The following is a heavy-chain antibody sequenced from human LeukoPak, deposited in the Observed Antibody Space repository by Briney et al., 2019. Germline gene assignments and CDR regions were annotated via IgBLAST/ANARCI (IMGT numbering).Heavy chain of an antibody. Sequence: SETMSLTCTVSSASPSSSSYYWGWIRQPPGKGLEWMWSIYYSGTTYYNPSLQSRVTISVDTSKNQSSLKLSSVAAVDTAVYYCARYSSGWYYWGQGTLVTLSS. D-gene: IGHD6-19*01. V-gene: IGHV4-39*01. J-gene: IGHJ4*02. CDR1: SASPSSSSYY. CDR2: IYYSGTT. CDR3: ARYSSGWYY.